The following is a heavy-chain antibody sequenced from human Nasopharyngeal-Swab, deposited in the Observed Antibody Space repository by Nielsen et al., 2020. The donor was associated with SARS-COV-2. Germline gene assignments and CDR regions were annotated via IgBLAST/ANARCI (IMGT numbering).Heavy chain of an antibody. V-gene: IGHV3-73*01. CDR3: TTDFYFDY. J-gene: IGHJ4*02. CDR2: IGGKEHNYAT. Sequence: GESLKISCAASGFIFSASAIHWVRQASGKGLEWVGRIGGKEHNYATTYGASVQGRFTISRDDSKNTAFLQMDSLKTEDTALYYCTTDFYFDYWGQGTLVTVSS. CDR1: GFIFSASA.